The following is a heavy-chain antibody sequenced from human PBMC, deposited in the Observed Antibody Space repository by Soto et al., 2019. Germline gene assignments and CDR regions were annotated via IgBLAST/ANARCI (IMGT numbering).Heavy chain of an antibody. CDR2: IIPIFGTA. CDR1: GGTFSSYA. Sequence: QVQLVQSGAEVKKPGSSVKVSCKASGGTFSSYAISWVRQAPGQGLEWMGGIIPIFGTANYAQKFQGRVTITADKSTSTAYMGLSSLRSEDTAVYYCARNPPYYYDSSGYFPDWGQGTLVTVSS. V-gene: IGHV1-69*06. D-gene: IGHD3-22*01. J-gene: IGHJ4*02. CDR3: ARNPPYYYDSSGYFPD.